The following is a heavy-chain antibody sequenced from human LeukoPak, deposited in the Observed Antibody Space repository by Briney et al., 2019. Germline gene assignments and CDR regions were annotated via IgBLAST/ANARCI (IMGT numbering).Heavy chain of an antibody. CDR1: GVSISSSNSY. V-gene: IGHV4-39*01. CDR3: ARMYGSGTPRWDYFDY. Sequence: SETLSLTCTVSGVSISSSNSYWGWIRQPPGKGLEWIGSIYYSGNTYYNASLKSQVSISIDTSKNQFSLKLSSVTAADTAVYYCARMYGSGTPRWDYFDYWGQGTLVTVSS. D-gene: IGHD3-10*01. J-gene: IGHJ4*02. CDR2: IYYSGNT.